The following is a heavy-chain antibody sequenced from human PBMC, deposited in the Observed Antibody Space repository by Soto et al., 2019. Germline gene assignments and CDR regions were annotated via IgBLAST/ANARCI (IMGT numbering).Heavy chain of an antibody. Sequence: GGSLRLSCAASGFTFSSYAMHWVRQAPGKGLEWVAVISYDGSNKYYADSVKGRFTISRDNYKNTLYLQMNSLRAEDTAVYYCARDLPRAGSGYYPDAFDIWGQGTMVTVSS. J-gene: IGHJ3*02. CDR2: ISYDGSNK. V-gene: IGHV3-30-3*01. D-gene: IGHD3-22*01. CDR1: GFTFSSYA. CDR3: ARDLPRAGSGYYPDAFDI.